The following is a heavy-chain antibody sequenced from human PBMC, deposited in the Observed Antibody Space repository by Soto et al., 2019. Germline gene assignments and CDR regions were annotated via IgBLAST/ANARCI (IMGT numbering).Heavy chain of an antibody. V-gene: IGHV3-66*01. CDR1: GFTVSSNY. CDR2: IYSGGST. CDR3: AGEKGADWYGSVSYYWGPFDY. Sequence: GGSLRLSCAASGFTVSSNYMSWVRQAPGKGLEWVSVIYSGGSTYYADSVKGRFTISRDNSKNTLYLQMNSLRAEDTAVYDCAGEKGADWYGSVSYYWGPFDYWGQGTLVTVSS. J-gene: IGHJ4*02. D-gene: IGHD3-10*01.